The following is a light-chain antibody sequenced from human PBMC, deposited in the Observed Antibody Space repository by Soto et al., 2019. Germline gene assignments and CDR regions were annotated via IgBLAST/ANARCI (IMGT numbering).Light chain of an antibody. CDR1: QSLLHSSGNNY. Sequence: DIVMTQSPLSLPVTPGEPASISCRSSQSLLHSSGNNYLDWYVQKPGQSPQLLIYWGSNRASGVPERFSGSGSGTDFTLKISRVEAEDVGIYYCMQGQQTPITFCQGTRLESK. CDR3: MQGQQTPIT. V-gene: IGKV2-28*01. J-gene: IGKJ5*01. CDR2: WGS.